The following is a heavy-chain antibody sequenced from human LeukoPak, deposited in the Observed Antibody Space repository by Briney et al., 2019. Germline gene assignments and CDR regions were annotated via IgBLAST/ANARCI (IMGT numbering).Heavy chain of an antibody. CDR2: ISGSGGST. J-gene: IGHJ4*02. D-gene: IGHD6-13*01. Sequence: GGSLRLSCAASGFTFSSYAMSWVRQAPGKGLEWVSAISGSGGSTYYADSVKGRFTISRDNSKNTLYLQMNSLRAEDTAVYYCAKEKGSGSSWFNALNYFDYWGQGTLVTVSS. CDR3: AKEKGSGSSWFNALNYFDY. CDR1: GFTFSSYA. V-gene: IGHV3-23*01.